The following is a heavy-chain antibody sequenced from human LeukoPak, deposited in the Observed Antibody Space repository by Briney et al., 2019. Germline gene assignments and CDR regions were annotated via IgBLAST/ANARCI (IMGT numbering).Heavy chain of an antibody. CDR3: ARARYHYDNTGHSYWYFDL. V-gene: IGHV1-69*06. D-gene: IGHD3-22*01. CDR1: GGTFSSYA. CDR2: IIPIFGTA. Sequence: ASVKVSCKASGGTFSSYAISWVRQAPGQGLEWMGGIIPIFGTANYAQKFQGRVTITADKSTSTAYMELSSLRSEDTAVYYCARARYHYDNTGHSYWYFDLWGRGTLVTVSS. J-gene: IGHJ2*01.